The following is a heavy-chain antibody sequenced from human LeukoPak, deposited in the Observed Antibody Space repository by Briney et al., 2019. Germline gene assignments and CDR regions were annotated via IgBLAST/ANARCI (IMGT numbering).Heavy chain of an antibody. J-gene: IGHJ4*02. CDR3: ARASYDSSGYYGD. CDR1: GGSISSYY. D-gene: IGHD3-22*01. CDR2: IYYSGST. Sequence: SLETLSLTCTVSGGSISSYYWSWIRQPPGKGLEWIGYIYYSGSTNYNPSLKSRVTISVDTSKNQFSLKLSSVTAADTAVYYCARASYDSSGYYGDWGQGTLVTVSS. V-gene: IGHV4-59*01.